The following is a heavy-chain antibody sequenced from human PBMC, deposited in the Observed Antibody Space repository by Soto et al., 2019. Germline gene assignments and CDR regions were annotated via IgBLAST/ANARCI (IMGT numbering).Heavy chain of an antibody. V-gene: IGHV4-31*03. J-gene: IGHJ5*02. Sequence: SETLSLTCSVSGGSISSGGYYWSWIRQHPGKGLEWIGYIYYSGSTSYNPSLKSRVTISVDTSKNQFSLKLSYVTAADTAVYYCARGYCSSTSCFDPWGQGTLVTVSS. CDR1: GGSISSGGYY. CDR2: IYYSGST. D-gene: IGHD2-2*01. CDR3: ARGYCSSTSCFDP.